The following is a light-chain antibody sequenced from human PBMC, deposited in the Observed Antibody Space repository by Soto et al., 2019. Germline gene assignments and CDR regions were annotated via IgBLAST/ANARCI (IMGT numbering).Light chain of an antibody. Sequence: EIVMTQSPVTLSVSPGERATLSCRASQSVTNSYLAWYQQKPGQAPRLLIFGASTRAAGIPARFSGSGSGTEFTLTISSLQSEDFAVYYCQQYSNWPLTFGGGTKVHI. CDR1: QSVTNSY. CDR2: GAS. J-gene: IGKJ4*01. V-gene: IGKV3-15*01. CDR3: QQYSNWPLT.